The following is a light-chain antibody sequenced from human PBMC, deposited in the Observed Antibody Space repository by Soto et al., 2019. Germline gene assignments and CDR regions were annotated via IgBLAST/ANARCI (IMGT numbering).Light chain of an antibody. CDR3: QQRSTPLT. Sequence: EIVMTQSPATLSVSPGERATLSFRASENVRTFVDWYQQKPGQAPRLLIYGASNRATGIPARFSGSGSGTDFTLTISSLEPEDFAVYYCQQRSTPLTFGGGTKVDI. CDR2: GAS. J-gene: IGKJ4*01. CDR1: ENVRTF. V-gene: IGKV3-11*01.